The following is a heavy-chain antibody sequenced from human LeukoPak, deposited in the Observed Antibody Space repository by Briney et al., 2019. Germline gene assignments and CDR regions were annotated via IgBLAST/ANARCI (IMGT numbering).Heavy chain of an antibody. D-gene: IGHD2-2*01. CDR3: ARKGCSSISCLYYYYMDV. V-gene: IGHV3-9*01. CDR1: GFTFDDYA. Sequence: GGSLRLSCAASGFTFDDYAMHWVRQAPGKGLEWVSGISWNSGSIGYADSVKGRFTISRDNAKNSLYLQMNSLRAEDTALYYCARKGCSSISCLYYYYMDVWGKGTTVTVSS. J-gene: IGHJ6*03. CDR2: ISWNSGSI.